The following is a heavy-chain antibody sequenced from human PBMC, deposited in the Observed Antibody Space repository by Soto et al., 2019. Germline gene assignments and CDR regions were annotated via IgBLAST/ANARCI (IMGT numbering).Heavy chain of an antibody. J-gene: IGHJ6*02. Sequence: PGGSLRLSCAASGFTFSSYGMHWVRQAPGKGLEWVAVIWYDGSNKYYADSVKGRFTISRDNSKNTLYLQMNSLRAEDTAVYYCAREDEYSYGYLPYYYGMDVWGQGTTVTVSS. V-gene: IGHV3-33*01. CDR1: GFTFSSYG. CDR2: IWYDGSNK. CDR3: AREDEYSYGYLPYYYGMDV. D-gene: IGHD5-18*01.